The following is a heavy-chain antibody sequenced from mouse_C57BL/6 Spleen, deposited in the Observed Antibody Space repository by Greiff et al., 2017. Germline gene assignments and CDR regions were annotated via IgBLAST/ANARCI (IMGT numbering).Heavy chain of an antibody. CDR3: ARGYDGFDY. J-gene: IGHJ2*01. V-gene: IGHV5-17*01. Sequence: EVKLVESGGGLVKPGGSLKLSCAASGFTFSDYGMHWVRQAPEKGLEWVAYISSDSSTIYYADTVKGRFTISRDNAKNTLFLQMTSLRSEDTAVYYCARGYDGFDYWGQGTTLTVSS. CDR2: ISSDSSTI. D-gene: IGHD2-2*01. CDR1: GFTFSDYG.